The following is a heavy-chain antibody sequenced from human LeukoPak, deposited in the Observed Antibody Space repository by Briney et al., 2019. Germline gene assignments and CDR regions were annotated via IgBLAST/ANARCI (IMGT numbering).Heavy chain of an antibody. D-gene: IGHD3-10*01. CDR1: GGSISSSNYY. CDR2: MYNSGST. V-gene: IGHV4-39*07. J-gene: IGHJ3*02. Sequence: SETLSLTCTVSGGSISSSNYYWGWIRQPPGKGLEWIGSMYNSGSTYYNPSLKSRVTMSVDTSKNQFSLKLSSVTAADTAVYYCARDHYYGSGSDAFDIWGQGTMVTVSS. CDR3: ARDHYYGSGSDAFDI.